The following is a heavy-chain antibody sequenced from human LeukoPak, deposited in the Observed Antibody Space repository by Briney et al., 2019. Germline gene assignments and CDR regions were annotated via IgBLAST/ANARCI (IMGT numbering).Heavy chain of an antibody. CDR2: IHYSGST. Sequence: SETLSLTCTVSGGSISSYYWSWIRQPPGKRLEWIGYIHYSGSTNYNPSLRGRVTISLDTSKNQFSLKLGSVTAVDTAVYYCAHKFAGSYAFDIWGQGTMVTVSS. CDR1: GGSISSYY. V-gene: IGHV4-59*12. J-gene: IGHJ3*02. CDR3: AHKFAGSYAFDI.